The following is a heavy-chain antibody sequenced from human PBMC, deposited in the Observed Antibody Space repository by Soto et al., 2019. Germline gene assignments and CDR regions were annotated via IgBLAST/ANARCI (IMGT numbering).Heavy chain of an antibody. CDR1: GFSLSTSGVG. V-gene: IGHV2-5*02. D-gene: IGHD3-10*01. CDR3: ARRRRLLWVGESTDDNGCVP. Sequence: SSPKLVNPRPTLTLTCTFSGFSLSTSGVGVGWIRQPPGKALEWLALIYWDDDKRYSPSLKSRLTITKDTSKNQVVLTMTNMDTVDTAKHYCARRRRLLWVGESTDDNGCVPLGQ. J-gene: IGHJ5*02. CDR2: IYWDDDK.